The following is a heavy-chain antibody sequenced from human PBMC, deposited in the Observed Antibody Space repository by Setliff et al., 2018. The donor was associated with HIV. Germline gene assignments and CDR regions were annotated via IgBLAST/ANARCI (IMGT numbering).Heavy chain of an antibody. CDR1: GFTFSSYA. V-gene: IGHV3-23*01. CDR2: ISGSGGST. D-gene: IGHD3-10*01. Sequence: GGSLRLSCAASGFTFSSYAIIWVRQAPGKGLEWVSAISGSGGSTYYADSVKGRFTISRDNSKNTLYLQMNSLRAEDTAVYYCAREGGSGSYYPPSGAFDIWGQGTMVTVSS. CDR3: AREGGSGSYYPPSGAFDI. J-gene: IGHJ3*02.